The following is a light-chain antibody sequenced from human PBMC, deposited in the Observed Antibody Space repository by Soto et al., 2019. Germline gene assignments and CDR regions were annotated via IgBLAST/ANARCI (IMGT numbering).Light chain of an antibody. CDR2: TAS. J-gene: IGKJ5*01. Sequence: DIQMTQSPSAMSASVGDRVTITCRASQGINNYLAWFQQKPGKVPKCLIYTASSLQSGVPSRFSGSGSGTEFTLTISSLQPEDFATYYCLQHKSYPITFGQGTRLEIK. CDR3: LQHKSYPIT. V-gene: IGKV1-17*03. CDR1: QGINNY.